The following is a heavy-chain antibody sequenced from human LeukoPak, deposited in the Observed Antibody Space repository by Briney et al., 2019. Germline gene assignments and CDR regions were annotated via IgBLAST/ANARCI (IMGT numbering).Heavy chain of an antibody. CDR2: ISAYNGNT. Sequence: EASVKVSCKASGYAFTSYGISWGRQAPGQGLEWMGWISAYNGNTNSAQKLQGRVTMTTDTSTSTAYMELRSLRSDDTAVYYCARVPQDIVVVVAATPDWYFDLWGRGTLVTVSS. CDR1: GYAFTSYG. J-gene: IGHJ2*01. CDR3: ARVPQDIVVVVAATPDWYFDL. D-gene: IGHD2-15*01. V-gene: IGHV1-18*01.